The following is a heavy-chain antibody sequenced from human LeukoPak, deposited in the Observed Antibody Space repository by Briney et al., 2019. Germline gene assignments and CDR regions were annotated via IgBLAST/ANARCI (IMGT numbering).Heavy chain of an antibody. CDR2: ISWNSGSI. Sequence: GGSLRLSCAASGFTFDDYAMHWVRQAPGKGLEWVSGISWNSGSIGYADSVKGRFTISRDNTKNSLYLQMNSLRAEDTALYYCAKGTPITMVRGVYYFDYWGQGTLVTVSS. V-gene: IGHV3-9*01. CDR1: GFTFDDYA. CDR3: AKGTPITMVRGVYYFDY. D-gene: IGHD3-10*01. J-gene: IGHJ4*02.